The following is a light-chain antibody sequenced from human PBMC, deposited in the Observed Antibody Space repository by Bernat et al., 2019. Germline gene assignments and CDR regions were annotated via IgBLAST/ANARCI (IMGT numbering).Light chain of an antibody. CDR2: GAS. CDR3: QQYNNWPHT. V-gene: IGKV3-15*01. Sequence: EIVMTQSQATLSVSPGERATLSCRASQSVSSNLAWYQQKPGQAPRLLIYGASTRATGIPARFSGSGSGTEFTLTISSLQSEDLAVYYCQQYNNWPHTFGQGTKLEIK. CDR1: QSVSSN. J-gene: IGKJ2*01.